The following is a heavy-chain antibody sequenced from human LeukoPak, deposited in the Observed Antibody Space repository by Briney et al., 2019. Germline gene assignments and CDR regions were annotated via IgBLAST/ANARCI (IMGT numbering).Heavy chain of an antibody. CDR1: GYSFTSYW. CDR2: IYPGDSDT. CDR3: ARRINTDNYDSSGYYYGTYYFDY. J-gene: IGHJ4*02. D-gene: IGHD3-22*01. V-gene: IGHV5-51*01. Sequence: GESLKISCKGSGYSFTSYWIGWVRQMPGKGLEWMGIIYPGDSDTRYSPSFQGQVTISADKSISTAYLQWSSLKASDTAMYYCARRINTDNYDSSGYYYGTYYFDYWGQGPLVTVSS.